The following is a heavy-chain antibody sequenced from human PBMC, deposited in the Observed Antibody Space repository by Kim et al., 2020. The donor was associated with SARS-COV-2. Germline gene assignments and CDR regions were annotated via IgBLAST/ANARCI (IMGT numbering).Heavy chain of an antibody. D-gene: IGHD3-3*01. J-gene: IGHJ5*02. CDR3: ARGTDFWSGSRWFDP. V-gene: IGHV1-69*04. CDR2: IIPILGIA. Sequence: SVKVSCKASGGTFSSYAISWVRQAPGQGLEWMGRIIPILGIANYAQKFQGRVTITADKSTSTAYMELSSLRSEDTAVYYCARGTDFWSGSRWFDPWGQGTLVTVSS. CDR1: GGTFSSYA.